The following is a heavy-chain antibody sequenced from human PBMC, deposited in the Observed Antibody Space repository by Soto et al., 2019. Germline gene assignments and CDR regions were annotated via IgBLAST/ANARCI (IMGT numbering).Heavy chain of an antibody. CDR1: GFTVSRYG. D-gene: IGHD2-8*02. CDR2: ISRDGGTK. CDR3: TGEVASGY. V-gene: IGHV3-30*03. J-gene: IGHJ4*02. Sequence: QVQLLESGGGVVQPGRSLRLSCAVSGFTVSRYGMHWVRQAPGKGLEWVAVISRDGGTKFYADSVKGRFTISKDNSRNTLFLEMNSLRGDDMAVYYCTGEVASGYWGQGTLVTVSS.